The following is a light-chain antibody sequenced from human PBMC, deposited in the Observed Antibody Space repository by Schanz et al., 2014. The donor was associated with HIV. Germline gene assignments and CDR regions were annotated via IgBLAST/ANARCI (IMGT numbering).Light chain of an antibody. V-gene: IGKV1-27*01. J-gene: IGKJ2*03. CDR3: QQYDTYPFG. Sequence: DIQMTQSPSSLSASVGDRVTITCRASQAVGNYLAWYQQKPGKVPELLIYGASTLQSGVPSRFSGSGSGTDFTLTISSLQPEDFATYYCQQYDTYPFGFGQGTKLEIK. CDR1: QAVGNY. CDR2: GAS.